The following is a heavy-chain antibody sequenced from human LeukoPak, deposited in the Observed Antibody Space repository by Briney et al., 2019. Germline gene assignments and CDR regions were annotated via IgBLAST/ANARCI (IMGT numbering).Heavy chain of an antibody. CDR1: GYTFHRYD. CDR3: ARVQKRTVDSSSSEDDY. J-gene: IGHJ4*02. V-gene: IGHV1-8*01. D-gene: IGHD6-6*01. CDR2: MNPDSGNT. Sequence: SVKVSCKASGYTFHRYDINRVRQAPGQRLEGTGWMNPDSGNTGYAQKFQGRVTMTRNTSISTAYMELSSLRFEDTAVYYCARVQKRTVDSSSSEDDYWGQGTLVTVSS.